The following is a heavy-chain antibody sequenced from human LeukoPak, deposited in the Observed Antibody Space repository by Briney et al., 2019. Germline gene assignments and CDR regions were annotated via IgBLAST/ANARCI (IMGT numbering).Heavy chain of an antibody. CDR2: INIAGET. V-gene: IGHV3-13*04. CDR1: EFTFSTYD. CDR3: ARGDCSGGSCSSMDV. D-gene: IGHD2-15*01. Sequence: GGSLRLSCTTSEFTFSTYDMHWVRQATGKGLEWVSGINIAGETYYSGSVKGRFTISRENAKNSLYLQMNSLRAGDTAVYYCARGDCSGGSCSSMDVWGQGTTVTVSS. J-gene: IGHJ6*02.